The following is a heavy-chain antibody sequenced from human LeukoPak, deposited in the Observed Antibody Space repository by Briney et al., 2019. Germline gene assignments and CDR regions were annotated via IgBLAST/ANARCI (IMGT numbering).Heavy chain of an antibody. D-gene: IGHD3-3*01. CDR2: ISSSSSTI. J-gene: IGHJ3*02. CDR1: GFTFSSYS. V-gene: IGHV3-48*01. Sequence: LPGGSLRLSCAASGFTFSSYSMNWVRQAPGKGLEWVSYISSSSSTIYYADSVKGRFTISRDNAKNSLYLQMNSLRAEDTAVYYCARDDRGGSGYDAFDIWGQGTMVTVSS. CDR3: ARDDRGGSGYDAFDI.